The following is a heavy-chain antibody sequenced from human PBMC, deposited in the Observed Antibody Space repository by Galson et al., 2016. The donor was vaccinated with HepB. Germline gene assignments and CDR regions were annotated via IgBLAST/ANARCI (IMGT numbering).Heavy chain of an antibody. V-gene: IGHV2-5*01. CDR2: IYWNDEK. J-gene: IGHJ4*02. D-gene: IGHD6-25*01. CDR1: GFRIPTDGVA. Sequence: PALVIPTQTLTLTCTLSGFRIPTDGVAVGWIRQPPGKALEWLALIYWNDEKRYSPYLKSRLTITRDTSRDQVVLTMTNMDPVDTATYYFVHGEAFHYDIVGYRSVDYWGPGILLTVSS. CDR3: VHGEAFHYDIVGYRSVDY.